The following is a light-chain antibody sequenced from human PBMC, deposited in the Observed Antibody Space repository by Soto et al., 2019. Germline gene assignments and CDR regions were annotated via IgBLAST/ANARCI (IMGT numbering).Light chain of an antibody. CDR1: QRVSSSY. CDR3: HQYGSSPLT. J-gene: IGKJ4*01. V-gene: IGKV3-20*01. CDR2: GAS. Sequence: EIGLTQSPGTLSLSPGERATLSCRASQRVSSSYLAWYQQKPDQAPRLLIYGASSRATGIPDRFSGSGSGTGFTLTISRLEPEDFAVYYCHQYGSSPLTFGGGTKVEIK.